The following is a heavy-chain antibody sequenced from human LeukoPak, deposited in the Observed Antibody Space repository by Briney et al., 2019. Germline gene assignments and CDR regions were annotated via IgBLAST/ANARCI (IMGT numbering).Heavy chain of an antibody. Sequence: GGSLRLSCAASGFTFSSYSMNWVRQAPGKGLEWVSAISGSGGSTYYADSVKGRFTISRDNSKNTLYLQMNSLRAEDTAVYYCAKKGSYRLPPFDYWGQGTLVTVSS. V-gene: IGHV3-23*01. CDR3: AKKGSYRLPPFDY. CDR2: ISGSGGST. D-gene: IGHD3-16*02. J-gene: IGHJ4*02. CDR1: GFTFSSYS.